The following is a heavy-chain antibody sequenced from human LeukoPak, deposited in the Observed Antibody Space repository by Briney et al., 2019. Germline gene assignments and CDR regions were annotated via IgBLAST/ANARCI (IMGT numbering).Heavy chain of an antibody. D-gene: IGHD3-22*01. V-gene: IGHV3-48*03. CDR3: ARSQEYYDSSGYYIR. J-gene: IGHJ4*02. CDR2: ISSSGSTI. Sequence: GGSLRLSXAASGFTFSSYEMNWVRQAPGKGLEWVSYISSSGSTIYYADSVKGRFTISRDNAKNSLYLQMNSLRAEDTAVYYCARSQEYYDSSGYYIRWGQGTLVTVSS. CDR1: GFTFSSYE.